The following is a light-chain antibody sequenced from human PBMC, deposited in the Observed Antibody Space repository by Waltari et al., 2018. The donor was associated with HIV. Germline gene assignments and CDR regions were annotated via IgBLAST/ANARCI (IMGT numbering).Light chain of an antibody. CDR3: QSADTSASFMI. J-gene: IGLJ2*01. V-gene: IGLV3-25*03. CDR1: AFPKHF. CDR2: RDT. Sequence: SSDLTQPPSVSVSPGQTARITCHGDAFPKHFAYWYQQKTGQAPVLVRHRDTERPSGIPERFSGSSSGTTVTLTISGVQAEDEADYYCQSADTSASFMIFGGGTRLTVL.